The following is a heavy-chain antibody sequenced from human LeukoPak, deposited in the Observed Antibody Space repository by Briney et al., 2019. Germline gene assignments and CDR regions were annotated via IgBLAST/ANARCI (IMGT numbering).Heavy chain of an antibody. V-gene: IGHV1-2*02. D-gene: IGHD6-13*01. CDR2: INPNSGDT. CDR1: GYTFTGYY. CDR3: ARVWAIAAAGTWFDP. Sequence: ASVKVSCKASGYTFTGYYMHWVRQAPGQGLDWMGWINPNSGDTKFAQKFQGRVTMTRDTSISTAYMELSSLRSEDTAVYYCARVWAIAAAGTWFDPWGQGTLVTVSS. J-gene: IGHJ5*02.